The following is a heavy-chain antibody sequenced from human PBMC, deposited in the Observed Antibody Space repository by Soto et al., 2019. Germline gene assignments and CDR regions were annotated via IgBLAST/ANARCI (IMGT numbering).Heavy chain of an antibody. J-gene: IGHJ4*02. Sequence: PVGSLRLSCAASGFTFSSYAMHWVRQAPGKGLEWVAVISYDGSNKYYADSVKGRFTISRDNSKNTLYLQMNSLRAEDTAVYYCARADLERGGIFDYWGQGTLVTVSS. V-gene: IGHV3-30-3*01. CDR1: GFTFSSYA. CDR3: ARADLERGGIFDY. CDR2: ISYDGSNK. D-gene: IGHD1-1*01.